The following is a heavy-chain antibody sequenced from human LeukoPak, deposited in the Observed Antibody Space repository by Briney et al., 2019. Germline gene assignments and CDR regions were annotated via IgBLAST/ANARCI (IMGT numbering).Heavy chain of an antibody. V-gene: IGHV3-74*01. Sequence: PGGSLRLSCVASGFTFSSYWMHWVRQDPRKGLVWVSRINGDGRNINYADSVRGRFTISRDNAKNTLYLQMNSLRAEDTALYYCAKSWGYSYGQAYYFDYWGQGTLVTVSS. D-gene: IGHD5-18*01. J-gene: IGHJ4*02. CDR1: GFTFSSYW. CDR2: INGDGRNI. CDR3: AKSWGYSYGQAYYFDY.